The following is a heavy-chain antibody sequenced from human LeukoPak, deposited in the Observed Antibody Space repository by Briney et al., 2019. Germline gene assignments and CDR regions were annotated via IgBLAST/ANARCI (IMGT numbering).Heavy chain of an antibody. CDR3: ARGGGDDYSNSVNFDY. D-gene: IGHD4-11*01. J-gene: IGHJ4*02. CDR1: GYTFTSYG. CDR2: ISAYNGNT. V-gene: IGHV1-18*01. Sequence: ASVTVSCKASGYTFTSYGISWVRQAPGQGLEWMGWISAYNGNTNYAQKLQGRVTMTTDTSTSTAHMELRSLRSDDTAVYYCARGGGDDYSNSVNFDYWGQGTLVTVSS.